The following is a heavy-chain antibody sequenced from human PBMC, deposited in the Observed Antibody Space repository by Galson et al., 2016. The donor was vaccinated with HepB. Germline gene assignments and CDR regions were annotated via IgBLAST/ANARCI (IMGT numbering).Heavy chain of an antibody. J-gene: IGHJ4*02. D-gene: IGHD2-8*02. V-gene: IGHV5-51*01. CDR2: IDPSDSEI. CDR3: AAARPPGLVLVY. CDR1: GHSIASYW. Sequence: QSGAEVKKPGESLKLSCKASGHSIASYWIGWARQLPGKGLECMGIIDPSDSEIRSMPSFRGHVTISADKSTNTAYLRWSSLKASDTAVYYCAAARPPGLVLVYWGLGTRVTVSS.